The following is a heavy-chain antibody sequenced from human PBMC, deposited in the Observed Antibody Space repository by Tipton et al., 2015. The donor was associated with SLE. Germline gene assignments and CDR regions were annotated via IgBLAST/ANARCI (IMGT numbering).Heavy chain of an antibody. V-gene: IGHV4-34*01. J-gene: IGHJ4*02. D-gene: IGHD3-3*01. CDR1: GGSFSGYY. CDR2: INHSGST. CDR3: ARGDPITIFGY. Sequence: LRLSCAVYGGSFSGYYWSWIRQPPGKGLEWIGEINHSGSTNYNPSLKSRVTISVDTSKNQFSLKLSSVTAADTAVYYCARGDPITIFGYGGQGTLVTVSS.